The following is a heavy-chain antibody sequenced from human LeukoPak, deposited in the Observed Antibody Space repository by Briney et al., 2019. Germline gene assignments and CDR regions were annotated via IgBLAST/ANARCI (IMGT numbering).Heavy chain of an antibody. J-gene: IGHJ5*02. CDR1: GYSFTSYW. CDR3: ARHIGSSWYEVCLNP. Sequence: GESLKISCKGSGYSFTSYWIAWVRQMPGKGLEWMGIIYPGDSDTRYSPSFQGQVTISADKSINTAYLQWSSLKASDSAMYYCARHIGSSWYEVCLNPWGQGTLVTVSS. D-gene: IGHD6-13*01. V-gene: IGHV5-51*01. CDR2: IYPGDSDT.